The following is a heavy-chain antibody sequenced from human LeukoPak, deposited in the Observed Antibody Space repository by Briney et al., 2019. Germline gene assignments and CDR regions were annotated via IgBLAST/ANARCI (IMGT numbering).Heavy chain of an antibody. CDR3: ARVRYNWNRDFDY. CDR1: GGSVSSGIYY. V-gene: IGHV4-61*02. Sequence: SETLSLTCTVSGGSVSSGIYYWSWIRQPAGKGLEWIGRIYTSGSTNYNPSLKSRVTMSVDTSKNQFSLKLSSVTAADTAVYYCARVRYNWNRDFDYWGQGTLVTVSS. D-gene: IGHD1-20*01. CDR2: IYTSGST. J-gene: IGHJ4*02.